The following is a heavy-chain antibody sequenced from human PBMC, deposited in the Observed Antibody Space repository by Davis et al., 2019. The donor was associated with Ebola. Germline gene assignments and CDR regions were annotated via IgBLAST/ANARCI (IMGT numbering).Heavy chain of an antibody. Sequence: ASVKVSCNASGGTFSSYAISWVRQAPGQGLEWMGWISAYNGNTNYAQKLQGRVTMTTDTSTSTAYMELRSLRSDDTAVYYCARESYSYYYDSSGYGAYWYFDLWGRGTLVTVSS. V-gene: IGHV1-18*01. CDR3: ARESYSYYYDSSGYGAYWYFDL. CDR2: ISAYNGNT. CDR1: GGTFSSYA. J-gene: IGHJ2*01. D-gene: IGHD3-22*01.